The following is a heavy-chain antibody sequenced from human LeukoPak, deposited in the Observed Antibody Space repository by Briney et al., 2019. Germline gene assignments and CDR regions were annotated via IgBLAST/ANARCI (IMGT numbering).Heavy chain of an antibody. D-gene: IGHD2-15*01. CDR1: GGTFSSYA. Sequence: SVKVSCKASGGTFSSYAISWVRQAPGQGLEWMGGIIPIFGTANYAQKFQGRVTITADESTSTAYMELSSLRSEDTAVYYCARAEGGPGFLDYWGQGTLVTVSS. CDR3: ARAEGGPGFLDY. CDR2: IIPIFGTA. V-gene: IGHV1-69*13. J-gene: IGHJ4*02.